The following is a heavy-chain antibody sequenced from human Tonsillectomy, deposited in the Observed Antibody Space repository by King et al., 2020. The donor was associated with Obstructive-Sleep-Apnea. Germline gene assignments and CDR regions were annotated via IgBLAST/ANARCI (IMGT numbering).Heavy chain of an antibody. CDR2: MFYSGNT. CDR3: ARHRGVEDYGGYGDYFDY. J-gene: IGHJ4*02. Sequence: QLQESGPGLVKPSETLSLTCTVSADSISNYYWSWIRQPPGKGLEWIVYMFYSGNTNYNPSLKSRVTISVDTSKIQFSLRLNSVTAADTAIYYCARHRGVEDYGGYGDYFDYWGQGTLVTVSS. CDR1: ADSISNYY. V-gene: IGHV4-59*08. D-gene: IGHD5-12*01.